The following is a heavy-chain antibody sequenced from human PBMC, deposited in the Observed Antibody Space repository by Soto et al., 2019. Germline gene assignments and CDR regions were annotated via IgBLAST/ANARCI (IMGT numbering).Heavy chain of an antibody. D-gene: IGHD3-3*01. Sequence: VASVKVSCKASGYTFTSYDINWVRQATGQGLEWMGWMNPNSGNTGYAQKFQGRVTMTRNTSISTAYMELSSLRSEDTAVYYCARVSLDGITIFGVVPWFDPWGQGTLVTVSS. CDR1: GYTFTSYD. CDR3: ARVSLDGITIFGVVPWFDP. V-gene: IGHV1-8*01. J-gene: IGHJ5*02. CDR2: MNPNSGNT.